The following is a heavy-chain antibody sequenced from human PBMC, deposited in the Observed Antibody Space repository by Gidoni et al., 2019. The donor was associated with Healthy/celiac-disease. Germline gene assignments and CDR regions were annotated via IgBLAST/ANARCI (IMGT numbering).Heavy chain of an antibody. CDR3: ALITMVQGVIVY. J-gene: IGHJ4*02. D-gene: IGHD3-10*01. CDR2: IYYSGST. Sequence: QVQLQESGSGLVKPSETLSLTCTVSGGSISSYYWSWIRQPPGKGLEWIGYIYYSGSTNYNPSLKSRVTISVDTSKNQISLKLSSVTAVDTAVYYCALITMVQGVIVYWGQGTLVTVSS. V-gene: IGHV4-59*01. CDR1: GGSISSYY.